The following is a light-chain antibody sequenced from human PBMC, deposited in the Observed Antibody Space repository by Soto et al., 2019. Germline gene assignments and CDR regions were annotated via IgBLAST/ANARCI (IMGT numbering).Light chain of an antibody. CDR2: GTS. Sequence: VLSQSPGRLSLSPGERATLSCRASQSVPSTYFAWYQQKSGQPPRLLISGTSNRATGIQDRFSGSGSGRDFTLTIRRLEPEDFAVYFCKQFGNSPWTFGQGTKVDIK. CDR1: QSVPSTY. J-gene: IGKJ1*01. CDR3: KQFGNSPWT. V-gene: IGKV3-20*01.